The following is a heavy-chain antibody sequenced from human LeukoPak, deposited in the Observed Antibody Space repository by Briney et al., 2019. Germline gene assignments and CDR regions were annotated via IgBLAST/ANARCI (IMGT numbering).Heavy chain of an antibody. CDR1: GFTFSLYA. CDR3: AKVLSPRRTVYHFDY. J-gene: IGHJ4*02. CDR2: IGGSGDTT. Sequence: GGSLRLSCAASGFTFSLYAMSWVRQAPGKGLEWVSGIGGSGDTTYYADSVKGRFTISRDNSKNTLYLQMNSLRAEDTAVYYCAKVLSPRRTVYHFDYWGQGTLVTVSS. V-gene: IGHV3-23*01. D-gene: IGHD2/OR15-2a*01.